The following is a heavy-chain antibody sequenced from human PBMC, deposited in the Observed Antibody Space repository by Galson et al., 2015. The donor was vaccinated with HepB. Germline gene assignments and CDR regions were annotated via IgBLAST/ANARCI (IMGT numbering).Heavy chain of an antibody. D-gene: IGHD3-22*01. CDR2: IYSGGST. Sequence: SLRLSCAASGFTFSSYSMNWVRQAPGKGLEWVSVIYSGGSTYYADSVKGRFTISIHNSKNTLYLQMNSQRAEDTAVYYCARNYYDSSCYPIYWGQGTLVTVSS. V-gene: IGHV3-53*04. CDR1: GFTFSSYS. J-gene: IGHJ4*02. CDR3: ARNYYDSSCYPIY.